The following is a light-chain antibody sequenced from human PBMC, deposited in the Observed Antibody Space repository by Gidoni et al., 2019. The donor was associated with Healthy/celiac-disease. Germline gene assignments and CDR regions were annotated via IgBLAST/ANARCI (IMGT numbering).Light chain of an antibody. CDR1: QGISSY. CDR3: QQYYSYPQT. CDR2: AAS. V-gene: IGKV1-8*01. J-gene: IGKJ1*01. Sequence: AIRMTQSPSSLSASTGDRVPITFRASQGISSYLAWYQQKPGKAPKLLIYAASTLQSGVPSRFSGSGSGTDFTLTISCLQSEDFATYYCQQYYSYPQTFXXXTKVEIK.